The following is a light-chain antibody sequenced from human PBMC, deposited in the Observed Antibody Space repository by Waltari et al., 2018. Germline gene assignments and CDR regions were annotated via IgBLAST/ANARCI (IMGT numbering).Light chain of an antibody. CDR2: GAS. V-gene: IGKV3-15*01. CDR3: QQYNNWPLT. J-gene: IGKJ4*01. Sequence: EIVMTQSPATLPVSRGERATLSCRASQSVSSNLAWYQQKRGQAPRPPILGASTRATGIPARFSGSGSGTEFTLTISSMQSEDFAVYYCQQYNNWPLTVGGGTKVEIK. CDR1: QSVSSN.